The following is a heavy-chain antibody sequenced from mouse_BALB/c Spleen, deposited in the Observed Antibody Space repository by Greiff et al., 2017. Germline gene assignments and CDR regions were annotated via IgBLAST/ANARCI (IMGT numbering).Heavy chain of an antibody. V-gene: IGHV1S81*02. CDR3: ARRGVYFDY. CDR1: GYTFTSYW. CDR2: INPSNGRT. Sequence: VQLQQPGAELVKPGASVKLSCKASGYTFTSYWMHWVKQRPGQGLEWIGEINPSNGRTNYNEKFKSKATLTVDKSSSTAYMQLSSLTSEDSAVYYCARRGVYFDYWGQGTTLTVSS. J-gene: IGHJ2*01.